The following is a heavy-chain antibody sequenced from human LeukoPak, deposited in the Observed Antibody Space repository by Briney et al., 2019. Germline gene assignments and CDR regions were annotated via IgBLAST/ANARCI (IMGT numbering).Heavy chain of an antibody. D-gene: IGHD2-2*01. CDR1: GFTFTNYA. J-gene: IGHJ6*03. CDR3: ARVSRTLNYYYYYYMDV. CDR2: ITDSGRSS. Sequence: GGSLRLSCAFSGFTFTNYAMSWVRQAPGKGLEWISGITDSGRSSYFADSVRGRFTISRDKSKNTLYLQMNSLRAEDTALYYCARVSRTLNYYYYYYMDVWGKGTTVTVSS. V-gene: IGHV3-23*01.